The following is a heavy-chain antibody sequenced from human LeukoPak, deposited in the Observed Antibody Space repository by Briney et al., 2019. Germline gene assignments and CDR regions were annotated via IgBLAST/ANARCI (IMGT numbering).Heavy chain of an antibody. V-gene: IGHV4-34*01. CDR3: ARPRVLRYFDWLPHSSPRKSWYFDL. CDR2: INHSGST. CDR1: GGSFSGYY. J-gene: IGHJ2*01. D-gene: IGHD3-9*01. Sequence: SETLSLTCAVYGGSFSGYYWSWIRQPPGKGLEWIGEINHSGSTNYNPSLKSRVTISVDTSKNQFSLKLSSVTAADTAVYYCARPRVLRYFDWLPHSSPRKSWYFDLWGRGTLVTVSS.